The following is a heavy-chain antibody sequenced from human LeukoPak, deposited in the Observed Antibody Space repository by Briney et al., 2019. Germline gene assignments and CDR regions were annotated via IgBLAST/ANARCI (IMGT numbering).Heavy chain of an antibody. J-gene: IGHJ5*02. CDR1: GGSISSGSYY. D-gene: IGHD5-18*01. CDR3: ARDVGYSYGYNWFDP. V-gene: IGHV4-61*02. Sequence: SQTLSLTCTVSGGSISSGSYYWSWIRQPPGKGLEWIGRIYTSGSTNYNPSLKSRVTISVDTSKNQFSLKLSSVTAADTAVYYCARDVGYSYGYNWFDPWGQGTLVTVSS. CDR2: IYTSGST.